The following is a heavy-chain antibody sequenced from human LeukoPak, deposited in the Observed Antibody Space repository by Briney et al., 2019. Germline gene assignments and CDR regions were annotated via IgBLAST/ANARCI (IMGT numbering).Heavy chain of an antibody. CDR2: IGASGSTI. V-gene: IGHV3-11*01. CDR1: GFTVSSKY. D-gene: IGHD1-14*01. J-gene: IGHJ4*02. Sequence: GGSLRLSCAGSGFTVSSKYMSWIRQAPGKGLEWVSYIGASGSTIYYADSVQGRFTISRDNAKNSLYLQMNSLRAEDTAVYYCARDGVIGTTFDSWGQGTLVTVSS. CDR3: ARDGVIGTTFDS.